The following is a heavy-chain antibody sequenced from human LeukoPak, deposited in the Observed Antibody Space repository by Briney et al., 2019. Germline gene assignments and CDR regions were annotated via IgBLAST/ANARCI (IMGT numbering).Heavy chain of an antibody. V-gene: IGHV4-59*01. CDR2: IYYSGST. D-gene: IGHD3-10*01. CDR3: AMGPWFGEDWYFDL. J-gene: IGHJ2*01. CDR1: GGSISSYY. Sequence: PAETLSLTCTVSGGSISSYYWSWIRQPPGKGLEWIGYIYYSGSTNYNPSLKSRVTISVDTSKNQFSLKLSSVTAADTAVYYCAMGPWFGEDWYFDLWGRGTLVTVSS.